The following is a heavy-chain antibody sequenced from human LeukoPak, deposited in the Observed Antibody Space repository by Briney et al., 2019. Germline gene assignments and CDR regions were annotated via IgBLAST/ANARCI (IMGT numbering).Heavy chain of an antibody. V-gene: IGHV1-2*04. CDR2: INPNSGGT. CDR1: GYTFTGYY. CDR3: ARGSSGDQLGGYYYGMDV. D-gene: IGHD7-27*01. Sequence: ASVKVSCKASGYTFTGYYMHWVRQAPGQGLEWMGWINPNSGGTNYAQKFQGWVTMTRDTSISTAYMELSRLRSDDTAVYYCARGSSGDQLGGYYYGMDVWGQGTTVTVSS. J-gene: IGHJ6*02.